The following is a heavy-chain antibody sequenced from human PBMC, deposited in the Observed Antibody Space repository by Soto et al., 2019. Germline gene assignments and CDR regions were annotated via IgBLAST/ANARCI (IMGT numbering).Heavy chain of an antibody. J-gene: IGHJ4*02. Sequence: SETLSLTCTVSGGSISSYYGSWIRQPPGKGLEWIGYIYYSGSTNYNPSLKSRVTISVDTSKNQFSLKLSSVTAADTAVYYCARGGGYSYGYTPRFDYWGQGTLVTVSS. CDR3: ARGGGYSYGYTPRFDY. CDR2: IYYSGST. D-gene: IGHD5-18*01. CDR1: GGSISSYY. V-gene: IGHV4-59*01.